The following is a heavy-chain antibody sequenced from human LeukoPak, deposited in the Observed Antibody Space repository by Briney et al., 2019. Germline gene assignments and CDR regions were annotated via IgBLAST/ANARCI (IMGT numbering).Heavy chain of an antibody. Sequence: SETLSLTCTVSGGSISSYYWSWIRQPAGKGLEWIGRIYSSGSTNYNPSLKSRVTMSVDTSNNQFSLKLSSVTAADTAVYYCARIIKTKDTTMTTAYWYFDLWGHGTLVTVSS. CDR1: GGSISSYY. CDR3: ARIIKTKDTTMTTAYWYFDL. J-gene: IGHJ2*01. CDR2: IYSSGST. D-gene: IGHD4-17*01. V-gene: IGHV4-4*07.